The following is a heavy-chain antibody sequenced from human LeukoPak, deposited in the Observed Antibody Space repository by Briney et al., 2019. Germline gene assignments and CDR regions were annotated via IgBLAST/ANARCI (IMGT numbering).Heavy chain of an antibody. J-gene: IGHJ3*02. V-gene: IGHV4-59*11. D-gene: IGHD2-8*01. CDR2: VRPSGGT. Sequence: SETLSLTCIVSGDSITSHYWNWIRQPTGKGLEWIGYVRPSGGTTYHPSLKSRVTMSVDTSKNHFSLKIISVTAADTAVYYCAKWANDRQAFDIWGQGTMVTASS. CDR1: GDSITSHY. CDR3: AKWANDRQAFDI.